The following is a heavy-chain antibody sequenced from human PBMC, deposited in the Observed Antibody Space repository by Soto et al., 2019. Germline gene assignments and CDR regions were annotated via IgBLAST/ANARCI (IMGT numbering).Heavy chain of an antibody. CDR3: SRTVDYYDSSGYYPPFDY. CDR2: IIPIFGTA. J-gene: IGHJ4*02. D-gene: IGHD3-22*01. Sequence: SVKVSCKASGVTFSSYAISWGRQAPGQGLEWMGGIIPIFGTANYAQKFQGRVTITADKSTSTAYMELSSLRSEDTAVYYCSRTVDYYDSSGYYPPFDYWGQGTLVTVSS. CDR1: GVTFSSYA. V-gene: IGHV1-69*06.